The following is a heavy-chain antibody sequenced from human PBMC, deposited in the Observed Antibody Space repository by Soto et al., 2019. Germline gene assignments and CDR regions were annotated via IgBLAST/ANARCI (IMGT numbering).Heavy chain of an antibody. D-gene: IGHD6-13*01. Sequence: QVQLQESGPGLVKPSQTLSLTCTVSGGSISSGNYYWSWISQHPGKGLEWIGYIYYSGSTSYNPSLKSRVTITVDTSKNLFSLKLTSVTAADTAVYYCARVCSDSSSFFAPWGQGTLFTVSS. CDR1: GGSISSGNYY. CDR3: ARVCSDSSSFFAP. V-gene: IGHV4-31*03. J-gene: IGHJ5*02. CDR2: IYYSGST.